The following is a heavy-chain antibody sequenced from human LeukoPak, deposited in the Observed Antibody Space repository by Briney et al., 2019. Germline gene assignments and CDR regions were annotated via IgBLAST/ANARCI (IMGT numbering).Heavy chain of an antibody. CDR3: ARGKYSYGYNLDY. CDR2: IYYSGST. D-gene: IGHD5-18*01. J-gene: IGHJ4*02. CDR1: GGSISSSSYY. Sequence: SETLSLTCTVSGGSISSSSYYWGWIRQPPGKGLEWIGSIYYSGSTYYNPSLKSRVTISVDTSKNQFSLKLSSVTAADTAVYYCARGKYSYGYNLDYWGQGTLVTVSS. V-gene: IGHV4-39*07.